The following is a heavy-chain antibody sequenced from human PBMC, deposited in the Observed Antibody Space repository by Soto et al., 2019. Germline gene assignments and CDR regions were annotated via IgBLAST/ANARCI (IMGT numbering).Heavy chain of an antibody. J-gene: IGHJ6*02. Sequence: SETLSLTCAVSGYSIDSGYWGWIRQPPGKGLEWIGNIYHSGSTYYNPSLKSRVTISIDTSKNQISLKVSSVTAADTAVYYCAKYGEDYYDGMDVWGQGTTVTVSS. CDR2: IYHSGST. CDR1: GYSIDSGY. V-gene: IGHV4-38-2*01. CDR3: AKYGEDYYDGMDV. D-gene: IGHD4-17*01.